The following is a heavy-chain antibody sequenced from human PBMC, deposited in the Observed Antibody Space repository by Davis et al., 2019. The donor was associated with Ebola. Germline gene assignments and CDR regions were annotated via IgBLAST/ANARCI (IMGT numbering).Heavy chain of an antibody. CDR1: GFTFSSHW. V-gene: IGHV3-30*18. D-gene: IGHD2-2*01. Sequence: GGSLRLSCAASGFTFSSHWMHWVRQAPGKGLEWVAVISYDGSNKYYADSVKGRFTISRDNSKNTLYLQMNSLRAEDTAVYYCAKGTWADYWGQGTLVTVSS. CDR2: ISYDGSNK. J-gene: IGHJ4*02. CDR3: AKGTWADY.